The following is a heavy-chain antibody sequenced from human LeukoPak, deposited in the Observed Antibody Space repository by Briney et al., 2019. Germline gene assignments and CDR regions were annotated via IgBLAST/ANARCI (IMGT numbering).Heavy chain of an antibody. CDR1: GGSFSGYY. D-gene: IGHD2-2*01. J-gene: IGHJ4*02. Sequence: SETLSLTCAVYGGSFSGYYWSWIRQPPGKGLEWIGEINHSGSTNYNPSLKSRVTISVDTSKNQFSLKLSSVTAADTAVYYCARGYCSSTSCYRPYFDYWGQGTLVTVSS. CDR3: ARGYCSSTSCYRPYFDY. V-gene: IGHV4-34*01. CDR2: INHSGST.